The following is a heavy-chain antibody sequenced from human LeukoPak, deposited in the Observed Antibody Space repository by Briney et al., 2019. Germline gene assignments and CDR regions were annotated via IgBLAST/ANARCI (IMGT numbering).Heavy chain of an antibody. CDR1: GYTFTGYY. J-gene: IGHJ4*02. CDR2: INPNSGGT. Sequence: ASVKVSCKASGYTFTGYYMHWVRQAPGQGLEWMGWINPNSGGTNYAQKFQGRVTMTRDTSISTAYMELSRLRPDDTAVYYCASQWIQLWSSFDYWGQGTLVTVSS. D-gene: IGHD5-18*01. V-gene: IGHV1-2*02. CDR3: ASQWIQLWSSFDY.